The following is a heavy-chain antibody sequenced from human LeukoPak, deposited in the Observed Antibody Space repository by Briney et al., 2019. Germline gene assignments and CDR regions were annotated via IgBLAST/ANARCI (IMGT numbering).Heavy chain of an antibody. CDR1: GGTFSSYA. Sequence: GSSVKVSCKASGGTFSSYAISWVRQAPGQGLEWMGGTIPTFGTANYAQKFQDRVTITADKSTSTAYMELSSLRSEDTAVYYCARETSDDYVWGSHYFDYWGQGGLVTVSS. V-gene: IGHV1-69*06. D-gene: IGHD3-16*01. CDR3: ARETSDDYVWGSHYFDY. CDR2: TIPTFGTA. J-gene: IGHJ4*02.